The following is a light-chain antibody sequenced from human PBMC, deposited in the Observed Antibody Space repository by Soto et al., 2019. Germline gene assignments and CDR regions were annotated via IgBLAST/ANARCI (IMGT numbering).Light chain of an antibody. V-gene: IGKV3-15*01. CDR3: QQYNNWPPIT. Sequence: EIEMTHAPATLSVSPGERATLSCRASQSVSNNLAWYQQKPGQAPRLLIYDASTRATGVTSRFSGSGSGTEFTLTISSMQYEDFAVYYCQQYNNWPPITFGQGTRLEIK. CDR1: QSVSNN. J-gene: IGKJ5*01. CDR2: DAS.